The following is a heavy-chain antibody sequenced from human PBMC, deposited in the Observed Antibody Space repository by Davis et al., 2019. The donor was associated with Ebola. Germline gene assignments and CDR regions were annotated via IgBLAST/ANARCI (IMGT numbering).Heavy chain of an antibody. J-gene: IGHJ4*02. D-gene: IGHD3-10*01. CDR1: GFTFDDHA. CDR2: ISWNSGSI. Sequence: PGASLRLSCAASGFTFDDHAMHWVRQAPGKGLEWVSGISWNSGSIGYADSVKGRFTISRDNAKNSLYLQMNSLRAEDTALYYCVKDISGSGSYYPDYWGQGTLVTVSS. CDR3: VKDISGSGSYYPDY. V-gene: IGHV3-9*01.